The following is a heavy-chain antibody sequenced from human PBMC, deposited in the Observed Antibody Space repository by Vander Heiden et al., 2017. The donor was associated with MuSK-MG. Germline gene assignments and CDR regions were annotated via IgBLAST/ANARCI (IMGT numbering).Heavy chain of an antibody. CDR2: INPNRGAA. Sequence: QVQLVPSGAEVKQPGASVKVSCEALGNNFAVYYIHWVRHAPGQGLEWLGWINPNRGAADYAQKFQGRVTMTRDTSITTAYMELSRLTSDDTAVYYCATYCSGDSCHGDYTDYHNMDVWGQGTTVIVSS. J-gene: IGHJ6*02. CDR3: ATYCSGDSCHGDYTDYHNMDV. D-gene: IGHD2-15*01. V-gene: IGHV1-2*02. CDR1: GNNFAVYY.